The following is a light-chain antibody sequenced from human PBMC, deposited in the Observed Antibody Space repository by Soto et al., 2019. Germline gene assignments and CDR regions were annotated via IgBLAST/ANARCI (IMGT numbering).Light chain of an antibody. CDR1: QSLSNSY. Sequence: EIVLTQSPGTLSLSPGERATLSCRASQSLSNSYLAWYQQKAGQAPRLLIYGASSRATGIPDRFSGSGSGTYFPLTISRLEPEDFAVYCCQQYGRSPRLTFGGGTKVEIK. CDR2: GAS. V-gene: IGKV3-20*01. CDR3: QQYGRSPRLT. J-gene: IGKJ4*01.